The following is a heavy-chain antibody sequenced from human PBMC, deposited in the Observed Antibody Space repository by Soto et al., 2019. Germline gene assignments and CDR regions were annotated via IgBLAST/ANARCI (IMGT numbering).Heavy chain of an antibody. Sequence: ASVKVSCKTSGYTFSNYGINWVRQAPGQGLEWMGWISAYNGNTNFAQRLQGRVSLTTDTSSTTAYMELRSLTSDDTAVYYCARDLVPGYTGFSDYWGQGTLVTVSS. CDR2: ISAYNGNT. J-gene: IGHJ4*02. D-gene: IGHD5-12*01. CDR3: ARDLVPGYTGFSDY. CDR1: GYTFSNYG. V-gene: IGHV1-18*01.